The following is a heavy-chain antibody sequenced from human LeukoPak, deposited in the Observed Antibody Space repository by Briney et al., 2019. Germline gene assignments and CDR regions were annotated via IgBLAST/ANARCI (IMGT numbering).Heavy chain of an antibody. CDR3: ARRPPGTAGSYYDSSGYSSDY. CDR2: INHSGST. V-gene: IGHV4-34*01. J-gene: IGHJ4*02. CDR1: GGSLSGYY. Sequence: SETLSLTCAVYGGSLSGYYWSWIRQPPGKGLEWIGEINHSGSTNYNPSLKSRVTISVDTSKNQFSLKLSSVTAADTAVYYCARRPPGTAGSYYDSSGYSSDYWGQGTLVAVSS. D-gene: IGHD3-22*01.